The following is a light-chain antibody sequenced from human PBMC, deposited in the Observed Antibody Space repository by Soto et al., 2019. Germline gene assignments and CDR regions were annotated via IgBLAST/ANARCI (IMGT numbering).Light chain of an antibody. Sequence: ELVLTQSPGTLSLSPGARATLSCRASQSVSSSYLAWYQQKPGQAPRLLIYGASSRATGIPDRFSGSVSGTDFTINISRLEPEDGAVYDGQQYGSSFITFGQGTRLEIK. CDR3: QQYGSSFIT. J-gene: IGKJ5*01. V-gene: IGKV3-20*01. CDR2: GAS. CDR1: QSVSSSY.